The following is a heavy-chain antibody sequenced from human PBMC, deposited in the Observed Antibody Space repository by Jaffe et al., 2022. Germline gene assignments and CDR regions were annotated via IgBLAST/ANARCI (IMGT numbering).Heavy chain of an antibody. V-gene: IGHV1-69*02. CDR3: ASMGSSGYYGSFDY. CDR2: IIPILGIA. J-gene: IGHJ4*02. D-gene: IGHD3-22*01. CDR1: GGTFSSYT. Sequence: QVQLVQSGAEVKKPGSSVKVSCKASGGTFSSYTISWVRQAPGQGLEWMGRIIPILGIANYAQKFQGRVTITADKSTSTAYMELSSLRSEDTAVYYCASMGSSGYYGSFDYWGQGTLVTVSS.